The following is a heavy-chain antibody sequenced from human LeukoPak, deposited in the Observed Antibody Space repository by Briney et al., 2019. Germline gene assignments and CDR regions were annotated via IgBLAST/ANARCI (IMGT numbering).Heavy chain of an antibody. J-gene: IGHJ4*02. Sequence: PGRSLRLSCAASGFTFSSYGMHWVRQAPGKGLEWVAVISYDGSLKYYADSVKGRFTISRDNSKKTLYLQMNSLRAEDTAVYYCASPGRTWIQLWSFDYWGQGTLVTGSS. CDR3: ASPGRTWIQLWSFDY. CDR1: GFTFSSYG. D-gene: IGHD5-18*01. V-gene: IGHV3-30*03. CDR2: ISYDGSLK.